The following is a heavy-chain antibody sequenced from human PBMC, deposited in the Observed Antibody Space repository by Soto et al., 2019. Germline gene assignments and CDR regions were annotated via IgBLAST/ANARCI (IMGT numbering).Heavy chain of an antibody. CDR3: ARIHWSQSSLDY. CDR2: VSHRGTA. D-gene: IGHD6-19*01. Sequence: SETLSLACAVSGGSIDSTASSLSWIRQPPGKGLEWIGYVSHRGTAYSIPSLNGRLTLSMDSSQTQFSLKLTSVTAADSAVYYCARIHWSQSSLDYWGRGILVTVSS. J-gene: IGHJ4*02. V-gene: IGHV4-30-2*01. CDR1: GGSIDSTASS.